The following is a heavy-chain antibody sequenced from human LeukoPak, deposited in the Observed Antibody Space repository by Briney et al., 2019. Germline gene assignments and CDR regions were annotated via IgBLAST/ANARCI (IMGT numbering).Heavy chain of an antibody. D-gene: IGHD6-13*01. J-gene: IGHJ4*02. CDR3: ARDKAAAGTRRRGFDY. CDR1: GFTFSSYS. CDR2: ISSSSSYI. Sequence: GGSLRLSCAASGFTFSSYSMNWVRRAPGKGLEWVSSISSSSSYIYYADSVKGRFTISRDNAKNSLYLQMNSLRAEDTAVYYCARDKAAAGTRRRGFDYWGQRTLVTVSS. V-gene: IGHV3-21*01.